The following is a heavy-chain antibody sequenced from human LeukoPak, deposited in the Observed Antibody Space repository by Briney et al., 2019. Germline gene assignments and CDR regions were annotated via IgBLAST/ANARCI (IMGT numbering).Heavy chain of an antibody. CDR2: IEQDGSEK. D-gene: IGHD6-13*01. CDR3: ASGSSSWYLFDY. Sequence: GGSLRLSCAASGFTFSSYWMSWVRQAPGKGLEWVANIEQDGSEKYYVDSVKGRFTISRDNAKNSLYLQMNSLRAEDTAVYYCASGSSSWYLFDYWGQGTLVTVSS. CDR1: GFTFSSYW. J-gene: IGHJ4*02. V-gene: IGHV3-7*01.